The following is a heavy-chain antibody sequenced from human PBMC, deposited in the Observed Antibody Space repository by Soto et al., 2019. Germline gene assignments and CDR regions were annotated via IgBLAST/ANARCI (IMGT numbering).Heavy chain of an antibody. Sequence: QVQLQESGPGLVKPSETLSLTCTVSGGSISSYYWSWIRQPPGKGLEWIGYIYYSGSTNYNPSLKSRVTISVDTSQNQFSLNLSSVTAADTAVYYCARKSGWPQPYFDYWGQGTLVTVSS. V-gene: IGHV4-59*01. CDR2: IYYSGST. CDR1: GGSISSYY. J-gene: IGHJ4*02. CDR3: ARKSGWPQPYFDY.